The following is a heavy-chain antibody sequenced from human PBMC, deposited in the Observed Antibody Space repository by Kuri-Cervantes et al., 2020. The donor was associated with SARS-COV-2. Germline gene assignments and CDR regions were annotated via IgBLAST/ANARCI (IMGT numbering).Heavy chain of an antibody. CDR3: ARKMRPLLWFRELLFSPYYFDY. CDR1: SGSISSYY. V-gene: IGHV4-59*12. D-gene: IGHD3-10*01. J-gene: IGHJ4*02. Sequence: SETLSLTCTVSSGSISSYYWSWIRQPPGKGLEWIGYIYYSGSTNYNPSLKSRVTISVDTSKNQFSLKLSSVTAADTAVYYCARKMRPLLWFRELLFSPYYFDYWGQGTLVTVSS. CDR2: IYYSGST.